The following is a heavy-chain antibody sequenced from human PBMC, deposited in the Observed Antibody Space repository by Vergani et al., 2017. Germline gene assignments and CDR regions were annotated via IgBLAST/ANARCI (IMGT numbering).Heavy chain of an antibody. J-gene: IGHJ4*02. D-gene: IGHD3-22*01. CDR3: ARTLSDSRGYYLDY. V-gene: IGHV2-70*04. CDR2: IDWDDDT. CDR1: GFSLTTYGRR. Sequence: QVTLKESGPALVKPTQTLTLTCTFSGFSLTTYGRRVSWIRQPPGKALEWLARIDWDDDTYYRTSLRTRLTISKDTFKNQVALTMTNMDPVDTATYYCARTLSDSRGYYLDYWGQGTLVTVSS.